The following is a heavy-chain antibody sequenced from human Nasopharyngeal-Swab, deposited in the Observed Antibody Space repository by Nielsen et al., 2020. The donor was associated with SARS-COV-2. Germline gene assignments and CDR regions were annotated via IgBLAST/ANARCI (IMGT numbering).Heavy chain of an antibody. Sequence: GESLKISCAASGFTFSSYAMHWVRQAPGKGLEWVAVISYDGSNKYYADSVKGRFTISRDNSKNTLYLQMNSLRAEDTAVYYCAREFRRYSSSWPFDYWGQGTLVTVSS. CDR1: GFTFSSYA. CDR2: ISYDGSNK. D-gene: IGHD6-13*01. V-gene: IGHV3-30-3*01. J-gene: IGHJ4*02. CDR3: AREFRRYSSSWPFDY.